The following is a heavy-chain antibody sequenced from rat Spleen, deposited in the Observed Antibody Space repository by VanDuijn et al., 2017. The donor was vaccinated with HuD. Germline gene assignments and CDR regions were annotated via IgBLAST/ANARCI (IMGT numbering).Heavy chain of an antibody. CDR1: GFIFSNYY. CDR2: ISTGAGNT. Sequence: EVQLVESGGGLVQPGRSIKLSCAASGFIFSNYYMAWVRQAPAKGLEWVASISTGAGNTYYRDSVKGRFTFSRDNAKTTLYLQMDSLRSEDTATYYCARRGYYGYNYVRYWYFDFWGPGTMVTVSS. CDR3: ARRGYYGYNYVRYWYFDF. J-gene: IGHJ1*01. D-gene: IGHD1-9*01. V-gene: IGHV5-25*01.